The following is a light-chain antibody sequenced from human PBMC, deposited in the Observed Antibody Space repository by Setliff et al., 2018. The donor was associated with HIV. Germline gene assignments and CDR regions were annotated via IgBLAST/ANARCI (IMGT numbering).Light chain of an antibody. Sequence: QSALTQPASVSGSPGQSITISCTGTSNDVGRYDLVSWYQQHPGKAPKVMIYEVGNRPSGVSTRFSGSKSGNTASLTISGLQPEDEADYYCSSYTSSSTLPYVFGTGTKVTVL. CDR1: SNDVGRYDL. CDR3: SSYTSSSTLPYV. CDR2: EVG. J-gene: IGLJ1*01. V-gene: IGLV2-14*02.